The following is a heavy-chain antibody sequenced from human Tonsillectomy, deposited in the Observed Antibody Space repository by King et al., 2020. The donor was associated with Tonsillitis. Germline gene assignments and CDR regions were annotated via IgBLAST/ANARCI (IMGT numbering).Heavy chain of an antibody. Sequence: VQLVQSGAEVKKPGASVKVSCKASGYTFTSYDINWVRQATGQGLEWMGWMNPNSGNTGYAQKFQGRVTMTRNTSISPAYMEVGSRRSEETAVYYCARGGPRYNWNYKDDDYYYYGMDVWGQGTTVTVSS. J-gene: IGHJ6*02. CDR1: GYTFTSYD. D-gene: IGHD1-7*01. CDR2: MNPNSGNT. V-gene: IGHV1-8*01. CDR3: ARGGPRYNWNYKDDDYYYYGMDV.